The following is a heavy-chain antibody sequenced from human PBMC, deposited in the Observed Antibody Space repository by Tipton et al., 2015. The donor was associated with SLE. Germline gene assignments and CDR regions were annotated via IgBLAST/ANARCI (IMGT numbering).Heavy chain of an antibody. J-gene: IGHJ6*03. CDR3: AREGCSSTSCYGYYYMDV. D-gene: IGHD2-2*01. V-gene: IGHV4-59*12. CDR2: IYYSGST. CDR1: GGSISGYY. Sequence: TLSLTCTVSGGSISGYYWSWIRQPPGKGLEWIGYIYYSGSTYYNPSLKSRVTISVDTSKNQFSLKLSSVTAADTAVYYCAREGCSSTSCYGYYYMDVWGKGTTVTVSS.